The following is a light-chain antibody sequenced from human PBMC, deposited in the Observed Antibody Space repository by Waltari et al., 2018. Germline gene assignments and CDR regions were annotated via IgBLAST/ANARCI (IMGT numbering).Light chain of an antibody. CDR1: QTITYY. CDR3: QQTYITPRP. CDR2: GAS. J-gene: IGKJ1*01. V-gene: IGKV1-39*01. Sequence: DIQMTQFQTAVSAFVEDRVTITCRASQTITYYLNWYQQKSGKAPRLLIYGASNLQGGVPSRFRGSGSATDFTLTISNLQPEDFATYYCQQTYITPRPFGQGTKVEIK.